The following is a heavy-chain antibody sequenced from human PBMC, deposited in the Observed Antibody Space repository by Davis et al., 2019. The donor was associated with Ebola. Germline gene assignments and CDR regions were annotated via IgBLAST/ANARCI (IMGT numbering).Heavy chain of an antibody. J-gene: IGHJ6*02. D-gene: IGHD3-10*01. CDR2: ISSSGSTI. CDR1: GFTFSDYY. CDR3: AREGGSGSYRGSYYYYYGMDV. Sequence: GESLKISCAASGFTFSDYYMSWIRQAPGKGLEWVSYISSSGSTIYYADSVKGRFTISRDNAKNSLYLQMNSLRAEDTAVYYCAREGGSGSYRGSYYYYYGMDVWGQGTTVTVSS. V-gene: IGHV3-11*01.